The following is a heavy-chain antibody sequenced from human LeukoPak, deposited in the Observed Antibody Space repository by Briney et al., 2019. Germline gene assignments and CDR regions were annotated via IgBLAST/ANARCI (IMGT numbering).Heavy chain of an antibody. Sequence: ASVKASCKASGYTFTIYGISWVRQAPGQGLEWMGWISAYNGNTNYAQKLQGRVTMTTDTSTSTAYMELRSLRSDDTAVYYCARVSHYYDSSGYYGAFDIWGQGTMVTVSS. CDR3: ARVSHYYDSSGYYGAFDI. CDR1: GYTFTIYG. J-gene: IGHJ3*02. V-gene: IGHV1-18*01. D-gene: IGHD3-22*01. CDR2: ISAYNGNT.